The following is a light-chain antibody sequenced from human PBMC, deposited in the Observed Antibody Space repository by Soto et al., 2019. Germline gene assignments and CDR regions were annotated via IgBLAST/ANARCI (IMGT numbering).Light chain of an antibody. J-gene: IGLJ2*01. CDR2: DVS. Sequence: QSALTQPASVSGSPGQSITISCTGTSRDVGGYNYVSWYQQHPGKAPKLMIYDVSNRPSGVSNRFSGSKSGNTASLTISGLQAEDEADYYCSSYTSSSTLVEFGGGTKLTVL. CDR3: SSYTSSSTLVE. V-gene: IGLV2-14*01. CDR1: SRDVGGYNY.